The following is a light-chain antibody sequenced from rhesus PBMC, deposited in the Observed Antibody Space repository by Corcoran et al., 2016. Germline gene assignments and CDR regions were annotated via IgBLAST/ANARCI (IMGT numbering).Light chain of an antibody. CDR2: KAS. CDR1: QSISSW. CDR3: LQYSSSPYS. J-gene: IGKJ2*01. V-gene: IGKV1-22*01. Sequence: DIQMTQSPSSLSASVGDTVTITCRASQSISSWLDWYQQKPGKAPKLLIYKASSLQSGVPSRFSGSGPGPDFTLTISRLQPEDFSTYYCLQYSSSPYSFGQGTKVEIK.